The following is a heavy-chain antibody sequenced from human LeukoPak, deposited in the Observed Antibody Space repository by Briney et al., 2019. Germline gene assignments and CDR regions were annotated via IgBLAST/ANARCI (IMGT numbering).Heavy chain of an antibody. J-gene: IGHJ4*02. CDR3: IRVAAYYLDQ. CDR1: GFTFSSWW. CDR2: INTDGTIT. D-gene: IGHD6-25*01. V-gene: IGHV3-74*01. Sequence: GGSLRLSCAASGFTFSSWWMYWVRQVPGEGLVWVSRINTDGTITTYADSVKGRFTISRDNAKSTLYLQMNNLRAEDTAVYYCIRVAAYYLDQCGQGTLVTVSS.